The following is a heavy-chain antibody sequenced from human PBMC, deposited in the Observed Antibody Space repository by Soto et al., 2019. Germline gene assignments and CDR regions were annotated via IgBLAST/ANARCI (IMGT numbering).Heavy chain of an antibody. J-gene: IGHJ4*02. Sequence: LKISCKGSGYKFTSNGIGWVRQKPGKGLEWMGLIYPGDSDIRYSPSFEGQVTISADKSTSTAYLQWSSLKASDTAMYYCARSQALDSWGQGTQVTVSS. CDR2: IYPGDSDI. CDR1: GYKFTSNG. V-gene: IGHV5-51*01. CDR3: ARSQALDS.